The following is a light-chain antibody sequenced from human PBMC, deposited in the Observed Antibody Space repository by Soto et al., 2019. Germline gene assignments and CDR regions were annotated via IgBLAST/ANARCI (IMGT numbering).Light chain of an antibody. CDR1: QTVSSNY. CDR3: QQYTGPPTT. Sequence: EIILTQSPDTLSLSPGERATLSCRASQTVSSNYLAWCQQRPGQAPRLLIYGASTRAAGIPDRFSGSGSGTAGTLTITRLEPEDSAVYFCQQYTGPPTTFGQGTRLEIK. J-gene: IGKJ5*01. V-gene: IGKV3-20*01. CDR2: GAS.